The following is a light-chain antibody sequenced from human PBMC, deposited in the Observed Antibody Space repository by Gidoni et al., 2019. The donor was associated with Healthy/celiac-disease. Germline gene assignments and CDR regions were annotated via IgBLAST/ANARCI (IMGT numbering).Light chain of an antibody. J-gene: IGLJ7*01. Sequence: QSVLTQPPSASGTPGQRVTISCSGSSSNIGSNYVYWYQQLPGTAPKLLSYSNNHRPSGVPDRFSGSKSGTSASLAISGLRSEDEAYYYCAAWDDSLSGAVFGGGTQLTVL. V-gene: IGLV1-47*02. CDR1: SSNIGSNY. CDR2: SNN. CDR3: AAWDDSLSGAV.